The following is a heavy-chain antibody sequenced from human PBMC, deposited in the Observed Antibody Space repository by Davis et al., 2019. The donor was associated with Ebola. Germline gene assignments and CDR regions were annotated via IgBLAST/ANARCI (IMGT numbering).Heavy chain of an antibody. J-gene: IGHJ4*02. CDR2: FNPSDSYT. CDR1: GYSFTNNW. CDR3: ARLEWLREDFDY. V-gene: IGHV5-10-1*01. D-gene: IGHD5-12*01. Sequence: GESLKISCKGSGYSFTNNWITWVRQMPGKDLEWMGRFNPSDSYTNYSPSFQGHVTISADKSISTAYLQWSSLKASDTAMYYCARLEWLREDFDYWGQGTLVTVSS.